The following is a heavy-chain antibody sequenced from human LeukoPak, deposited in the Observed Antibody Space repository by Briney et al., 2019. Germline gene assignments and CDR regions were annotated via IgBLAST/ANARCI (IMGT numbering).Heavy chain of an antibody. CDR1: GFTFSSYG. Sequence: GRSLRLSCAASGFTFSSYGMHWVRQAPGKGLEWVAAISYDGSIKYYADSVKGRFTISRDNAKNSLYMQMNSLRAEDTAVYYCAREGTNWDFDYWGQGTLVTVSS. D-gene: IGHD7-27*01. V-gene: IGHV3-30*03. CDR3: AREGTNWDFDY. J-gene: IGHJ4*02. CDR2: ISYDGSIK.